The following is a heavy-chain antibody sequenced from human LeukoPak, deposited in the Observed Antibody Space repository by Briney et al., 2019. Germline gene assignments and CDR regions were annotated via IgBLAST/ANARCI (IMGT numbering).Heavy chain of an antibody. J-gene: IGHJ4*02. CDR3: ARDRSDYYDSSGYYPLDY. D-gene: IGHD3-22*01. CDR1: GGTFSSYA. V-gene: IGHV1-69*13. CDR2: IIPIFGTA. Sequence: PVKVSCKASGGTFSSYAISWVRQAPGQGLEWMGGIIPIFGTANYAQKFQGRVTITADESTSTAYMELSSLRSEDTAVYYCARDRSDYYDSSGYYPLDYWGQGTLVTVSS.